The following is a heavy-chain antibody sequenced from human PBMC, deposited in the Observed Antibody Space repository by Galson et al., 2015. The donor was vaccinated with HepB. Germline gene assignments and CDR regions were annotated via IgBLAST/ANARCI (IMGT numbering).Heavy chain of an antibody. Sequence: SLRLSCAASGFTFSSYAMHWVRQAPGKGLKWVAVISCDGSNKYYADSVKGRFTISRDNSKNTLYLQMNSLRAEDTAVYYCARDREVPAAIEDRGLDYWGQGTLVTVSS. J-gene: IGHJ4*02. CDR1: GFTFSSYA. CDR3: ARDREVPAAIEDRGLDY. CDR2: ISCDGSNK. D-gene: IGHD2-2*02. V-gene: IGHV3-30-3*01.